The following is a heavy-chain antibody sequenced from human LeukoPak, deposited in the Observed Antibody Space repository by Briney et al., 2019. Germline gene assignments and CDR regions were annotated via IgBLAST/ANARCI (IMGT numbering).Heavy chain of an antibody. CDR1: GFTFSSYA. V-gene: IGHV3-23*01. J-gene: IGHJ4*02. CDR2: ISGSGGST. CDR3: AKGNRGDYYGSGSLPDY. Sequence: GGSLRLSCAASGFTFSSYAMSWVRQAPGKGLEWVSAISGSGGSTYYADSVKGRFTISRDNSKNTLYLQMNSLRAEDTAVYYCAKGNRGDYYGSGSLPDYWGQGTLVTVSS. D-gene: IGHD3-10*01.